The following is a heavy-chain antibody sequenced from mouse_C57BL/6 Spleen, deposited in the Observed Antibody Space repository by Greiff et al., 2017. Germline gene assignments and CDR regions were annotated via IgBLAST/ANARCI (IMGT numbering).Heavy chain of an antibody. Sequence: EVKLMESGPGMVKPSQSLSLTCTVTGYSITSGYDWHWIRHFPGNKLEWMGYISYSGSPNYNPSLQSPISITHDTSKNHFFLKLNSVTTEDTATYYCARDRGNWVFDYWGQGTTLTVSS. CDR2: ISYSGSP. D-gene: IGHD4-1*01. CDR1: GYSITSGYD. CDR3: ARDRGNWVFDY. V-gene: IGHV3-1*01. J-gene: IGHJ2*01.